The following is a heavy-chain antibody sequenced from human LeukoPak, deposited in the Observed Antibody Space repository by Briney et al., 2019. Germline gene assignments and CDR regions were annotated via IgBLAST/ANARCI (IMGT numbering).Heavy chain of an antibody. D-gene: IGHD6-19*01. CDR2: INPNSGGT. J-gene: IGHJ4*02. CDR3: ATPESGYSSGWCDY. CDR1: GYTFTGYY. V-gene: IGHV1-2*02. Sequence: GSSVKVSYKACGYTFTGYYMHWVRQAAGQGLEWMEWINPNSGGTNYAQKFQVRVTMTRDTSISTAYMELSRLRSVETAVYYCATPESGYSSGWCDYWGQGTLVTVSS.